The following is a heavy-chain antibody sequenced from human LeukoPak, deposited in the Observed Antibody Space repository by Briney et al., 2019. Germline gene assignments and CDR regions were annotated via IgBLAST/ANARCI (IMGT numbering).Heavy chain of an antibody. CDR3: ARGWMATIHFDS. D-gene: IGHD5-24*01. J-gene: IGHJ4*02. CDR2: IYYSGTT. CDR1: GDSISSGGYY. V-gene: IGHV4-31*03. Sequence: QVQLQESGPGLVKPSQTLSLTCTVSGDSISSGGYYWSWIRQLPGKGLEWIGYIYYSGTTYCNPSLKSRVTISVDTSKNQFSLKLNSVTAADTAVYYCARGWMATIHFDSWGQGTLVTVSS.